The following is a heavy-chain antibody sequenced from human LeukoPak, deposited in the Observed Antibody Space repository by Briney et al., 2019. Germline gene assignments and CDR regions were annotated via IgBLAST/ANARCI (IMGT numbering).Heavy chain of an antibody. V-gene: IGHV1-2*06. D-gene: IGHD3-22*01. J-gene: IGHJ4*02. Sequence: ASVTVSCKASGYTFTGYYMHWVRQAPGQGLEWMGRINPNSGGTNYAQKFQGRVTMTRDTSISTAYMELSRLRSDDTAVYYCARGDSSGPNFSFDYWGQGTLVTVSS. CDR2: INPNSGGT. CDR3: ARGDSSGPNFSFDY. CDR1: GYTFTGYY.